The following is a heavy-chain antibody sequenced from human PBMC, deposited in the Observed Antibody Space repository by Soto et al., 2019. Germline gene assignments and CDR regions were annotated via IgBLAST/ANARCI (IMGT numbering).Heavy chain of an antibody. J-gene: IGHJ4*02. Sequence: GASVKVSCKASGYTFTSYGISWVRQAPGQGLEWMGWISAYNGNTNYAQKLQGRVTMTTDTSTSTAYMELRSLRSDDTAVYYCARDIVATIDCWGQGTLVTVASGKLTKNTLYLQMNSLRAEDTSVYYCAKDRPSQWLAHFDYWGQGTLVTVSS. CDR1: GYTFTSYG. V-gene: IGHV1-18*01. D-gene: IGHD5-12*01. CDR2: ISAYNGNT. CDR3: ARDIVATIDCWGQGTLVTVASGKLTKNTLYLQMNSLRAEDTSVYYCAKDRPSQWLAHFDY.